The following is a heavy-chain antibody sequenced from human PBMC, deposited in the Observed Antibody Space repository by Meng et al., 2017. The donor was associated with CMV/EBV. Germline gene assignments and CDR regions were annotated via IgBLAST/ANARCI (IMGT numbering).Heavy chain of an antibody. V-gene: IGHV1-18*01. Sequence: ASVKVSCKASGYTFTSYGISWVRQAPGQGLEWMGWISAYNGNTNYAQKFQGRVTMTRDTSTSTVYMELSSLRSEDTAVYYCARAGDGDAHFDYWGQGTLVTVSS. CDR1: GYTFTSYG. J-gene: IGHJ4*02. CDR3: ARAGDGDAHFDY. CDR2: ISAYNGNT. D-gene: IGHD4-17*01.